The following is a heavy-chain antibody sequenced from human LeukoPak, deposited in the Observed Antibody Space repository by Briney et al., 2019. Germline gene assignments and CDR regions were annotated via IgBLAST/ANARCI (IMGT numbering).Heavy chain of an antibody. Sequence: GRSLRLSCVASGFIFSDYGIQWVRQAPGKGLEWVAVIAYEGNNTYYGDSVRGRFTISRDNSKKMVYLEMNSLRVEDTAVYYCAKTGMLRRVGYLDVWGKGTAVIVSS. CDR1: GFIFSDYG. CDR3: AKTGMLRRVGYLDV. CDR2: IAYEGNNT. D-gene: IGHD1-1*01. J-gene: IGHJ6*04. V-gene: IGHV3-30*18.